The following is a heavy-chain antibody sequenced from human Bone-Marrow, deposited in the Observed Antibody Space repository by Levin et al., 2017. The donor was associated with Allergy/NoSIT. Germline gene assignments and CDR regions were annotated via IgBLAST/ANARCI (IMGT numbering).Heavy chain of an antibody. Sequence: LSFSSSCFPFLRSPLHWVRQAPGKGLEWMAVILYDGSIKYHADSVKGRFTISRDHSKNILYLELSGLRVEDTAVYYCAREGDGLDYWGQGTLVTVSS. D-gene: IGHD5-24*01. CDR3: AREGDGLDY. J-gene: IGHJ4*02. CDR1: CFPFLRSP. CDR2: ILYDGSIK. V-gene: IGHV3-30-3*01.